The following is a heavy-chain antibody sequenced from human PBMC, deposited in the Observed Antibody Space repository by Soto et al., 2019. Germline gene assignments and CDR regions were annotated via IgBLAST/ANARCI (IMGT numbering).Heavy chain of an antibody. CDR1: GFTFTSYG. J-gene: IGHJ4*02. D-gene: IGHD3-22*01. CDR2: IWYHGRNE. Sequence: QVQLVESGGGVVQSGRSLRLSCAASGFTFTSYGMHWVRQAPGQGLEWVAVIWYHGRNEYYADSVKGRFTISRDNSKNTVYLKMKRPGAEEKAVYYCARDEDTSGRYTNFNDWGQETQFTVSS. CDR3: ARDEDTSGRYTNFND. V-gene: IGHV3-33*01.